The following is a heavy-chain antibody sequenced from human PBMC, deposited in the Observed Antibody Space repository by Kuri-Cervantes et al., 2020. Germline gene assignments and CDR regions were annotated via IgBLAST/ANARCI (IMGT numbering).Heavy chain of an antibody. D-gene: IGHD4-17*01. J-gene: IGHJ5*01. V-gene: IGHV4-59*01. CDR2: IYYSGST. CDR1: GGSISSYY. CDR3: ARGHGDYEIDS. Sequence: ESLKISCTVSGGSISSYYWSWIRQPPGKGLEWIGYIYYSGSTNYNPSLKSRVTISVDTSKNQFSLKLSSVTAADTAVYYCARGHGDYEIDSWGQGTLVTVSS.